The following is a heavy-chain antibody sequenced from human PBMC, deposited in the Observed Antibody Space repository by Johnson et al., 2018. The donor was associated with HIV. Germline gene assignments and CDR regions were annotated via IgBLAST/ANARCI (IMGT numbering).Heavy chain of an antibody. D-gene: IGHD1-26*01. V-gene: IGHV3-30-3*01. Sequence: QVQLVESGGGLIQPGRSLRLSCAASGFTFSSYAMSWVRQAPGKGLEWVAVMSYDGSNKYYADSVKGRFTISRDNSKNTLYLQMNSLRAEDTAVYCCAKDGVWELLKAHDAFDIWGQGTMVTVSS. CDR2: MSYDGSNK. CDR1: GFTFSSYA. CDR3: AKDGVWELLKAHDAFDI. J-gene: IGHJ3*02.